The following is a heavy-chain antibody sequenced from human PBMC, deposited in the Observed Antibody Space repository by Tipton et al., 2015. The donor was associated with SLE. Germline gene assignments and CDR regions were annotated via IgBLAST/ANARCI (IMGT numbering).Heavy chain of an antibody. D-gene: IGHD4-17*01. Sequence: SLRLSCAASGFTFSSSWMSWVRQAPGKGLEWVANIKQDGSEKYHVDPVKGRFTISRDNAENSLYLQMNSLRAEDTAAYYCARGPRTDYFAYWGQGTLVTVSS. CDR3: ARGPRTDYFAY. J-gene: IGHJ4*02. V-gene: IGHV3-7*01. CDR1: GFTFSSSW. CDR2: IKQDGSEK.